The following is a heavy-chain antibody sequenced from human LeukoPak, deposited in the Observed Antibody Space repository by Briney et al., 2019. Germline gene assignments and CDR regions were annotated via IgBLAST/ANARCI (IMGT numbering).Heavy chain of an antibody. D-gene: IGHD3-16*01. Sequence: PQTLSLTCTVSAGSISSYYWSWIRQPPGSGLEWIGYTYYSGSTTYNPSLKSRFTISLDPSKNQFSLKLGSVTPADPPWYYCARGSLGRRDSWFDPWGQGTLVTVSS. J-gene: IGHJ5*02. CDR1: AGSISSYY. CDR2: TYYSGST. CDR3: ARGSLGRRDSWFDP. V-gene: IGHV4-59*01.